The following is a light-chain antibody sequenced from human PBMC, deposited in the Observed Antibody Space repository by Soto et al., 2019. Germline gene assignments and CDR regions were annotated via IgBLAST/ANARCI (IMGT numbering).Light chain of an antibody. V-gene: IGKV1D-12*01. CDR1: QGINSW. J-gene: IGKJ4*01. Sequence: DIQMTQSPSSVSASVGDRVTITCRASQGINSWLAWYQQKPGKAPKLLIYSTSNLQSGFPSRFSGSGSGTDFTLTITSLQPEDFATYFCQQSESLPLTFGGGTKVEIK. CDR3: QQSESLPLT. CDR2: STS.